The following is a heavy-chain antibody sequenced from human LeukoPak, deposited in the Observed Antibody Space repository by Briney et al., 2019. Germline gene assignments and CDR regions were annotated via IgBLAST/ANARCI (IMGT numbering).Heavy chain of an antibody. D-gene: IGHD3-9*01. CDR2: IYTSGST. CDR1: GGSISSYY. V-gene: IGHV4-4*07. CDR3: ARSIRYYFDY. J-gene: IGHJ4*02. Sequence: PSETLSLTCTVSGGSISSYYWSWIRQPAGKGLEWIGRIYTSGSTNYNPSLKSRVTISVDKSKNQFSLKLSSVTPADTAVYYCARSIRYYFDYWGQGTLVTVSS.